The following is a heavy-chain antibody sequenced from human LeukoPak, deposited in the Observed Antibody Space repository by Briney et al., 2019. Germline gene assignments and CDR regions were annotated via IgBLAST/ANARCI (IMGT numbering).Heavy chain of an antibody. CDR2: ISAYNGNT. CDR3: AVYSGSYNDAFDI. CDR1: GYTFTSYG. J-gene: IGHJ3*02. Sequence: ASVKVSCKASGYTFTSYGISWVRQAPGQGLEWMGWISAYNGNTNYAQKLQGRVTMTTDTSTSTAYVELRSLRSDDTAVYYCAVYSGSYNDAFDIWGQGTMVTVSS. V-gene: IGHV1-18*01. D-gene: IGHD1-26*01.